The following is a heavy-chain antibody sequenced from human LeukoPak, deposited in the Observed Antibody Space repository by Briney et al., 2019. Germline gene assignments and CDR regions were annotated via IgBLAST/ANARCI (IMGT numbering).Heavy chain of an antibody. Sequence: SVKVSCKASGGTFSSYAIGWVRQAPGQGLEWMGGIIPIFGTANYAQKFQGRVTITADESTSTAYMELSSLRSEDTAVYYCARATGSGSSWFDPWGQGTLVTVSS. CDR1: GGTFSSYA. CDR2: IIPIFGTA. V-gene: IGHV1-69*13. CDR3: ARATGSGSSWFDP. D-gene: IGHD3-10*01. J-gene: IGHJ5*02.